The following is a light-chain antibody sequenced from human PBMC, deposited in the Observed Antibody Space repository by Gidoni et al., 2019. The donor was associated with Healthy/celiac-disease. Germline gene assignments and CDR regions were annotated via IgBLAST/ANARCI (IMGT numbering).Light chain of an antibody. CDR1: SSNIGNNY. CDR3: GTWDSSLSVV. V-gene: IGLV1-51*01. CDR2: DNN. Sequence: QSVLTQPPSVSAAPGQKVTISCSGRSSNIGNNYVSWYQQLPGTAPKLLIYDNNKRPSGIPDRFSGSKSGTSATLGITGLQTGDEADYYCGTWDSSLSVVFGGGTKLPVL. J-gene: IGLJ2*01.